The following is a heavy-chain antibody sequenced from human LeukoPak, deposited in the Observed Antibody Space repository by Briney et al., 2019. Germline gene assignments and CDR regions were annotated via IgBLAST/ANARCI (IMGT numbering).Heavy chain of an antibody. CDR3: AREGGDYGDYVLSY. D-gene: IGHD4-17*01. Sequence: GGSLRLSCEASGFTFSSYWMSWVRQAPGKGLEWVANIKQDGSEKYYVDSVKGRFTISRDNAKNSLYLQMNSLRAEDTAVYYCAREGGDYGDYVLSYWGQGTLVTVSS. V-gene: IGHV3-7*01. J-gene: IGHJ4*02. CDR1: GFTFSSYW. CDR2: IKQDGSEK.